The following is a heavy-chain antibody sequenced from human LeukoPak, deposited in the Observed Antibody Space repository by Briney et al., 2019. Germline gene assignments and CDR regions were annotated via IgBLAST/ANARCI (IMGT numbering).Heavy chain of an antibody. CDR1: GFTFSSYA. CDR2: ISGSGGST. J-gene: IGHJ4*02. D-gene: IGHD3-22*01. V-gene: IGHV3-23*01. CDR3: AKDPNYYDSSGYYYSSPEGFDY. Sequence: AGGSLRLSCAASGFTFSSYAMSWVRQAPGKGLEWVSAISGSGGSTYYADSVKGRFTISRDNSKNTLYLQMNSLRAEDTAVYYCAKDPNYYDSSGYYYSSPEGFDYWGQGTLVTVSS.